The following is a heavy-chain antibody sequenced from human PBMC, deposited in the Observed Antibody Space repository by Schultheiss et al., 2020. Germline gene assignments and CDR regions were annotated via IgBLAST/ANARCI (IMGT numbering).Heavy chain of an antibody. CDR2: IIPIFGTA. D-gene: IGHD3-22*01. V-gene: IGHV1-69*13. J-gene: IGHJ4*02. CDR1: GGTFSSYG. Sequence: SVKVSCKASGGTFSSYGISWVRQAPGQGLEWMGWIIPIFGTANYAQKFQGRVTITADESTSTAYMELSSLRSEDTAVYYCARDNEVVADGPHWPVFDYWGQGTLVTVSS. CDR3: ARDNEVVADGPHWPVFDY.